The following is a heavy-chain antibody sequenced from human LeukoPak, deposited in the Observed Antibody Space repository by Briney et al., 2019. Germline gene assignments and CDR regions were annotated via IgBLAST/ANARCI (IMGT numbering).Heavy chain of an antibody. CDR3: AKLTGTVLSGLDI. CDR1: GFTFSSYG. D-gene: IGHD4-23*01. CDR2: IRYDGSNK. J-gene: IGHJ3*02. Sequence: GGSLRLSCAASGFTFSSYGMHWVRQAPGKGLEWVAFIRYDGSNKYYADSVKGRFTISRDNSKNTLYLQMNSLRAEDTAVYYCAKLTGTVLSGLDIWGQGTMVTVSS. V-gene: IGHV3-30*02.